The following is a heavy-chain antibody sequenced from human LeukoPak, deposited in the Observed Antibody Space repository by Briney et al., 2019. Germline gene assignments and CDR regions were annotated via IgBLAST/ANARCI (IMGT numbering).Heavy chain of an antibody. V-gene: IGHV3-21*01. D-gene: IGHD3-3*01. J-gene: IGHJ3*02. CDR1: GFTFSSYG. Sequence: PGGSLRLSCAASGFTFSSYGMNWVRQAPGKGLEWVSSISSSSSYIYYGDSVKGRFTISRDNAKNSLYLQMNSLRAEDTAVYYCAREGYDFWSGYYALSIWGQGTMVTVSS. CDR2: ISSSSSYI. CDR3: AREGYDFWSGYYALSI.